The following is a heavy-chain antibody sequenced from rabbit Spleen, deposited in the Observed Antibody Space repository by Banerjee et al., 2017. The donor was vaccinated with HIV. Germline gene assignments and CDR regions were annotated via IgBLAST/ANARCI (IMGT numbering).Heavy chain of an antibody. D-gene: IGHD4-1*01. J-gene: IGHJ4*01. CDR3: ARETSSGWGVVSYYFNL. CDR1: GFSFSSRYY. Sequence: QSLEESGGDMVKPGASLTLTCTASGFSFSSRYYMCWVRQAHGKGLEWIACLYAGSSGDTYYANWAKGLFTISKTSSTTVTLQMTSLTAADTSTYFCARETSSGWGVVSYYFNLWGQGTLVTVS. CDR2: LYAGSSGDT. V-gene: IGHV1S40*01.